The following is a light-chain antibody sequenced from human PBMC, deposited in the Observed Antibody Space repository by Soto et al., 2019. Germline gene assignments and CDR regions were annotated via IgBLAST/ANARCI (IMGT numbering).Light chain of an antibody. J-gene: IGLJ1*01. CDR2: EGT. CDR1: SSDVGSYNL. CDR3: CSYAGSRHYV. V-gene: IGLV2-23*01. Sequence: QSALTQPASVSGSPEQSITISCTGTSSDVGSYNLVSWYQQRPGKAPKFMIYEGTKRPSGVSNRFSGSKSGNTASLTISGLQAEDEADYYCCSYAGSRHYVFGTGTKVTVL.